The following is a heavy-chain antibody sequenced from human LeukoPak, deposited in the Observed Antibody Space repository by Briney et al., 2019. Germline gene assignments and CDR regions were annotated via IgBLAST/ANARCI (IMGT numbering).Heavy chain of an antibody. CDR3: ARGGYYDSSGYGRAFDI. CDR1: GGSISSYY. J-gene: IGHJ3*02. Sequence: SETLSLTCTVSGGSISSYYWSWIRQPPGKGLEWIGYIYYSGSTNYNPSLKSRVTISVDTSKNQFSLKLSSVTAADTAVYYCARGGYYDSSGYGRAFDIWGQGTMVTVSS. D-gene: IGHD3-22*01. V-gene: IGHV4-59*01. CDR2: IYYSGST.